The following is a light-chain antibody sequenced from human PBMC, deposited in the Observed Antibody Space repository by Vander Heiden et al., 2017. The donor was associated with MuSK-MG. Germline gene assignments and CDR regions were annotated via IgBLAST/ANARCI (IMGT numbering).Light chain of an antibody. V-gene: IGLV2-14*03. Sequence: QSALTQPASVSGSPGQSITLSCTGTSSDVGGYNYVSLYQQHPGKAPKLVIYEVSNRPSGVSSRFSGSKYGNTASLTISGLQTEDEADYYCNSFTSSSTVVFGGGTKLTVL. CDR2: EVS. CDR1: SSDVGGYNY. CDR3: NSFTSSSTVV. J-gene: IGLJ2*01.